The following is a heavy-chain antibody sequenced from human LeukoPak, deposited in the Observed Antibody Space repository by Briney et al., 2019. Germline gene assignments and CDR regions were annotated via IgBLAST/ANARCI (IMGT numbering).Heavy chain of an antibody. V-gene: IGHV4-39*01. CDR1: GGSISSNRHY. D-gene: IGHD4-17*01. J-gene: IGHJ4*02. CDR2: IYYGGST. CDR3: ARTTVTTGAADY. Sequence: SETLSLTCTVSGGSISSNRHYWGWIRQPPGKGLEWIGNIYYGGSTYYNPSLKSRVTISVDMSKNQFSLKLSSVTAADTAVYYCARTTVTTGAADYWGQGTLVTVSS.